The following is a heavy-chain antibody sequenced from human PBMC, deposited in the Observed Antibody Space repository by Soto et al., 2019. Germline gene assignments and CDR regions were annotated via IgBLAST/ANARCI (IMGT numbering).Heavy chain of an antibody. CDR2: IIPIFGTA. J-gene: IGHJ6*04. CDR1: GGTFSSYA. V-gene: IGHV1-69*13. Sequence: GASVKVSCKASGGTFSSYAISWVRQAPGQGLEWMGGIIPIFGTANYAQKFQGRVTITADESTSTAYMELSSLRSEDTAVYYCAKISIAARAGDYYYYGMDVWGKGTTVTVSS. D-gene: IGHD6-6*01. CDR3: AKISIAARAGDYYYYGMDV.